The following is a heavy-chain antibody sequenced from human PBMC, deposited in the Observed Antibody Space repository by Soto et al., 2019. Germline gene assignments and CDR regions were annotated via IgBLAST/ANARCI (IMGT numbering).Heavy chain of an antibody. D-gene: IGHD6-6*01. CDR2: ISSSGSTI. Sequence: GSLRLSCAASGFTFSDYYMSWIRQAPGKGLEWVSYISSSGSTIYYADSVKGRFTISRDNAKNSLYLQMNSLRAEDTAVYYCASFRAARPTYYYYGMDVWGQGTTVTVSS. CDR1: GFTFSDYY. V-gene: IGHV3-11*01. CDR3: ASFRAARPTYYYYGMDV. J-gene: IGHJ6*02.